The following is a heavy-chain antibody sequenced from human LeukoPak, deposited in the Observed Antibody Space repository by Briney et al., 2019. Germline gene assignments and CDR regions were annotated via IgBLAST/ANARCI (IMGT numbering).Heavy chain of an antibody. CDR3: TRRPKQPGFWSGYVDY. CDR1: GGSFSGYY. J-gene: IGHJ4*02. D-gene: IGHD3-3*01. V-gene: IGHV4-34*01. Sequence: PSETLSLTCAVYGGSFSGYYWSWIRQPPGKGLEWIGEINHSGSTSYNPSLKSRVTISVDRSKNQFSLKLTSVTAADTAVYYCTRRPKQPGFWSGYVDYWGQGILVTVSS. CDR2: INHSGST.